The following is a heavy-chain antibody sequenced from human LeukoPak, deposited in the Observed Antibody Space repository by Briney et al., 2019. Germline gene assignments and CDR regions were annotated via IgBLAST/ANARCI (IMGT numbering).Heavy chain of an antibody. V-gene: IGHV4-39*07. Sequence: SETLSLTCTVSGGSISSSSYYWGWIRQPRGKGLEWIGSIYYSGSTYYNPSLKSRVTISVDTSKNQFSLKLSSVTAADTAVYYCARDLEIRVGYYYDSSGYMNYWGQGTLVTVSS. J-gene: IGHJ4*02. CDR3: ARDLEIRVGYYYDSSGYMNY. CDR2: IYYSGST. D-gene: IGHD3-22*01. CDR1: GGSISSSSYY.